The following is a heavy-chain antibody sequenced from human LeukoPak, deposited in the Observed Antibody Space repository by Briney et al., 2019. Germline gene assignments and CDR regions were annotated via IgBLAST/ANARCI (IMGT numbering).Heavy chain of an antibody. D-gene: IGHD6-13*01. V-gene: IGHV1-8*01. CDR3: AREIAAAGTNYYYGMDV. CDR1: GYTFTSYD. CDR2: MNPNSGNT. J-gene: IGHJ6*02. Sequence: ASVKVSCKASGYTFTSYDINWVRRATGQGLEWMGWMNPNSGNTGYAQKFQGRVTMTRNTSISTAYMELSSLRSEDTAVYYCAREIAAAGTNYYYGMDVWGQGTTVTVSS.